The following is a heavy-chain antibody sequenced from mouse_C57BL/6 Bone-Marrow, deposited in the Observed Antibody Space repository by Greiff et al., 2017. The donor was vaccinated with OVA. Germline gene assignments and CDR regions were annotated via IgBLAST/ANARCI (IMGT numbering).Heavy chain of an antibody. D-gene: IGHD1-1*01. CDR2: IYPGSGST. Sequence: QVQLKQPGAELVKPGASVKMSCKASGYTFTSYWITWVKQRPGQGLEWIGDIYPGSGSTNYNEKFKSKATLTVDTPSSTAYMQLSSLTSEDSAVYYCAPFYYYGSGYAMDYWGQGTSVTVSS. CDR3: APFYYYGSGYAMDY. CDR1: GYTFTSYW. J-gene: IGHJ4*01. V-gene: IGHV1-55*01.